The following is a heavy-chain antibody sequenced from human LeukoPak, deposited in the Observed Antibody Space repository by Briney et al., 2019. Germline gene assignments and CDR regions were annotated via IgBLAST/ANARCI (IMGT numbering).Heavy chain of an antibody. CDR1: GDSVSTNSAA. Sequence: SQTLSLTCAISGDSVSTNSAAWNWVRRSPSRGLEWQGRTYYRSKWFNDYAVSVKSRITINPGTSKNHFSLQLNSVTPEDTAVYYCARGNDYYDSSGLDYWGQGTLVTVSS. V-gene: IGHV6-1*01. CDR2: TYYRSKWFN. CDR3: ARGNDYYDSSGLDY. D-gene: IGHD3-22*01. J-gene: IGHJ4*02.